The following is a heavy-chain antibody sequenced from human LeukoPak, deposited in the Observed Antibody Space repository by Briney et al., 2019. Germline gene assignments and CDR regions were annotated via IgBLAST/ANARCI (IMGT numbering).Heavy chain of an antibody. CDR1: GYTFTNFG. J-gene: IGHJ4*02. V-gene: IGHV1-3*01. CDR2: IDAGNGNT. CDR3: ARLYYHDNSGYPFGVFDY. Sequence: ASVKVSCKASGYTFTNFGISWVRQAPGQGLEWMGWIDAGNGNTKYSQKFQGRVSITRDTSASTAYMELSSLKSEDTAVYYCARLYYHDNSGYPFGVFDYWGQGTLVTVSS. D-gene: IGHD3-22*01.